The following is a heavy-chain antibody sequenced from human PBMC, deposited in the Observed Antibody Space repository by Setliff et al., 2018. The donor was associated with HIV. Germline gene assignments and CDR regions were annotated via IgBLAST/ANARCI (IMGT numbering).Heavy chain of an antibody. D-gene: IGHD3-10*01. CDR1: GYTFTSYG. CDR2: ISAYSGNT. V-gene: IGHV1-18*01. J-gene: IGHJ4*02. Sequence: VASVKVSCKASGYTFTSYGMSWVRQAPGQGLEWMGWISAYSGNTHYAQKLQGRVTMTTDTSTSTAYMELRSLRSDDTAVYYCARDYYGSGSYFILDYWGPGTLVTVSS. CDR3: ARDYYGSGSYFILDY.